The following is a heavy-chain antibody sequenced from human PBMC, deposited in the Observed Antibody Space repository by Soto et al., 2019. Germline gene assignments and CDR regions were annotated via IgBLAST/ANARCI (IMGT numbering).Heavy chain of an antibody. D-gene: IGHD6-6*01. J-gene: IGHJ4*02. CDR1: GGSISSYY. CDR3: ARQEYSSSSGSILDY. V-gene: IGHV4-59*08. Sequence: PSETLSLTCTVSGGSISSYYWSWIRQPPGKGLEWIGYIYYSGSTNYNPSLKSRVTISVDTSKNQFSLKLSSVTAADTAVYYCARQEYSSSSGSILDYWGQGTLVTVSS. CDR2: IYYSGST.